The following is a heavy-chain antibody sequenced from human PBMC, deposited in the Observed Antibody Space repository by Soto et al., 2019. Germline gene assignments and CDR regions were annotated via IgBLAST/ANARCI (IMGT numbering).Heavy chain of an antibody. D-gene: IGHD6-13*01. CDR2: ISYAGSNQ. J-gene: IGHJ4*02. Sequence: QLQLVESGGDVAQPGRSLRVSCAASGFTFSDYGMHWVRQAPGKGLGWVAAISYAGSNQYYADSVKGRFTISRDNSKNTLYLQMNSLRAEDTAVYYCAKDYGSSCYGIAYWGQGTLVIVSS. V-gene: IGHV3-30*18. CDR3: AKDYGSSCYGIAY. CDR1: GFTFSDYG.